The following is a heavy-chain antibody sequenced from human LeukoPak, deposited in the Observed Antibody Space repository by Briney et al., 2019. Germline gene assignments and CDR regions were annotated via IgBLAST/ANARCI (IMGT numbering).Heavy chain of an antibody. Sequence: ASAKVSCKASGYTFTGYYMHWVRQAPGQGLEWMGWINPNSGGTNYAQKFQGRVTMTRDTSISTAYMELSRLRSDDTAVYYCARDLVLDSSWYYYYYYYGMDVWGQGTTVTVSS. D-gene: IGHD6-13*01. V-gene: IGHV1-2*02. CDR1: GYTFTGYY. J-gene: IGHJ6*02. CDR2: INPNSGGT. CDR3: ARDLVLDSSWYYYYYYYGMDV.